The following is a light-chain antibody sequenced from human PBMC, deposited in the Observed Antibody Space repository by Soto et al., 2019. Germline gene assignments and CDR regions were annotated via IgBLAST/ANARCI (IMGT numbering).Light chain of an antibody. CDR1: QSIASNY. Sequence: EIVLTQSPGTLSLSPGERATLSCRASQSIASNYLAWYQQRPGQPPRLLLYRTFNRATGIPDRFSGGGSGTDFTLTISSLEPEDSAVYFCQQFNSSPLTFGGGTKVEI. J-gene: IGKJ4*01. CDR2: RTF. V-gene: IGKV3-20*01. CDR3: QQFNSSPLT.